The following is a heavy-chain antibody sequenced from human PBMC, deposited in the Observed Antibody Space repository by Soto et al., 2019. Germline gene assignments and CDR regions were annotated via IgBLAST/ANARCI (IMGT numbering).Heavy chain of an antibody. CDR2: ISPSGGAT. CDR3: ARGAIYYDNGGYSS. CDR1: GFTFNTYA. D-gene: IGHD3-22*01. Sequence: PGGSLRLSCAASGFTFNTYAMSWVRQAPGKGLDWVSSISPSGGATHYGDSVKGRFTISRDNSKNKLYLQMSSLRAEDTAVYYCARGAIYYDNGGYSSWGQGTLVTVSS. V-gene: IGHV3-23*01. J-gene: IGHJ5*02.